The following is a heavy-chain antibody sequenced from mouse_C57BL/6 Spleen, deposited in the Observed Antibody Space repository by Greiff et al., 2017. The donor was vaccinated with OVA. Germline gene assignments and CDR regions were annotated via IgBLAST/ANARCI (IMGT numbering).Heavy chain of an antibody. Sequence: EVQLQESGGGLVQPGGSMKLSCAASGFTFSDAWMDWVRQSPEKGLEWVAEIRNKANNHATYYAESVKGRFTISRDDSKSSVYLQMNSLRAEDTGIYYCTRHGYYLAWFAYWGQGTLVTVSA. CDR1: GFTFSDAW. CDR2: IRNKANNHAT. V-gene: IGHV6-6*01. J-gene: IGHJ3*01. CDR3: TRHGYYLAWFAY. D-gene: IGHD2-3*01.